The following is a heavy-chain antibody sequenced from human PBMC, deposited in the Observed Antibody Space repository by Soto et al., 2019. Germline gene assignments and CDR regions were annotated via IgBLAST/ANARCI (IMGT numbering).Heavy chain of an antibody. CDR2: IIPIFGTA. J-gene: IGHJ6*02. CDR1: GGTFSSYA. CDR3: ARVVPAAIGLYYGMDV. Sequence: SVKVSCKASGGTFSSYAISWVRQAPGQGLEWMGGIIPIFGTANYAQKFQGRVTITADESTSTAYMELSSLRSEDTAVYYCARVVPAAIGLYYGMDVWGQGTTVTVSS. V-gene: IGHV1-69*13. D-gene: IGHD2-2*01.